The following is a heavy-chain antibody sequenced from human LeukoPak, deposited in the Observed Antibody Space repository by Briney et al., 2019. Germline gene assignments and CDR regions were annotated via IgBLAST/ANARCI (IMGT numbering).Heavy chain of an antibody. CDR2: TSWVGGST. J-gene: IGHJ6*03. CDR3: ANSGSLRIHYYYYYMDV. CDR1: GFTFSNYE. D-gene: IGHD4-17*01. V-gene: IGHV3-43D*03. Sequence: GGSLRLSCAASGFTFSNYEMHWGRHVPGKGLDWVSLTSWVGGSTYYADSVKGRFTISRDNSKNSLYLQMNSLRAEDTALYYCANSGSLRIHYYYYYMDVWGKGTTVTVSS.